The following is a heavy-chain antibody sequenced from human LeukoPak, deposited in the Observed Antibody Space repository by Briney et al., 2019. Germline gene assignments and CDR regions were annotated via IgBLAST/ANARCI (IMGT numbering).Heavy chain of an antibody. V-gene: IGHV3-21*01. CDR1: GFTFSRYS. J-gene: IGHJ4*02. D-gene: IGHD2-15*01. CDR3: ARDPGYEFDY. CDR2: ISSSSTYI. Sequence: GGSLRLSXAASGFTFSRYSMNWVRQAPGKGLEWVSTISSSSTYIYYADSVKGRFTISRDNAKNSLYLQMNSLRAEDTAVYNCARDPGYEFDYWGQGTLVTVSS.